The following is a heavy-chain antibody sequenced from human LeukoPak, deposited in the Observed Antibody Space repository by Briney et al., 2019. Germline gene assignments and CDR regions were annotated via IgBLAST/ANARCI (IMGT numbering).Heavy chain of an antibody. CDR1: GFTFSSYA. D-gene: IGHD6-25*01. V-gene: IGHV3-23*01. CDR3: ANLAAPYYYYGMDV. J-gene: IGHJ6*02. CDR2: ISGSGGST. Sequence: PGGSLRLSCAASGFTFSSYAMSWVRQAPGKGLEWVSAISGSGGSTYYADSVKGRFTISRDNSKNTLYLQMNGLRAEDTAVYYCANLAAPYYYYGMDVWGQGTTVTVSS.